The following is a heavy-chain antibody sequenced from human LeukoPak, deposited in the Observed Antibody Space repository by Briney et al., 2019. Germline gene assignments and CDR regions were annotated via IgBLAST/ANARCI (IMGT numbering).Heavy chain of an antibody. CDR3: ARDPYSGSYGADYYYYMDV. CDR2: ITSGSSHI. J-gene: IGHJ6*03. V-gene: IGHV3-21*01. CDR1: GFIFGTYS. D-gene: IGHD1-26*01. Sequence: GGSLRLSCAASGFIFGTYSMNWVRQTPGQGLEWVSSITSGSSHIYYADSVKGRFTISRDNAKSSLYLQMNSLRAEDTAVYYCARDPYSGSYGADYYYYMDVWGKGTTVTISS.